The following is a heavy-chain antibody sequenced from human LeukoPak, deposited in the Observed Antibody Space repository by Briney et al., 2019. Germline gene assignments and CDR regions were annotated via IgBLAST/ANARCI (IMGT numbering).Heavy chain of an antibody. CDR2: IDSDGSST. CDR1: GFTFSSYW. CDR3: ARDHPGYCSGGSCYAYYFDY. Sequence: GGSLRLFCAASGFTFSSYWMHWVRQAPGKGLEWVSRIDSDGSSTSYADSVKGRFTISRDNAKNTLYLQMNSLRAEDTAVYYCARDHPGYCSGGSCYAYYFDYWGQGTLVTVSS. V-gene: IGHV3-74*01. J-gene: IGHJ4*02. D-gene: IGHD2-15*01.